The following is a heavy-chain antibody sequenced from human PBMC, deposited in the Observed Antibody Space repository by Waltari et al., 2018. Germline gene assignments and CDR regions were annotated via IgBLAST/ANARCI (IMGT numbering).Heavy chain of an antibody. J-gene: IGHJ5*02. D-gene: IGHD3-16*01. Sequence: QVHLLQSGPEVRKPGSSVKVSCQASGGNFNNHVFHWVRQAPGQGLEWMGRIIPILGQTTYSQRFQGRVTMTADKSTKTTYMGLASLRSEDTALYYCASGHSYISNSRHYGPFDLWGQGTLITVSS. V-gene: IGHV1-69*02. CDR1: GGNFNNHV. CDR2: IIPILGQT. CDR3: ASGHSYISNSRHYGPFDL.